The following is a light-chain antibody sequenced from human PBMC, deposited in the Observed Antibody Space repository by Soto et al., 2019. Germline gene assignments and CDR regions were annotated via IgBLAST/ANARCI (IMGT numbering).Light chain of an antibody. J-gene: IGLJ2*01. V-gene: IGLV2-8*01. CDR1: SSDVGGYNY. CDR2: DVS. Sequence: QSALTQPPSASGSPGQSVTISCTRTSSDVGGYNYVSWYQQHPGKAPKVIIYDVSKRPSGVPDRFSGSKSGNTASLTVSGLQTEDDADYYCSSHAGSSAVFGGGTQLTVL. CDR3: SSHAGSSAV.